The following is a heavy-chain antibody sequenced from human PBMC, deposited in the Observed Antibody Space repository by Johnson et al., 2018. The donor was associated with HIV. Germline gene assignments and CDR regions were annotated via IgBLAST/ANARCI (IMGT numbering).Heavy chain of an antibody. J-gene: IGHJ3*02. CDR2: ISGSGGST. CDR1: GFTFSSYA. Sequence: VQLVESGGGLVQPGGSLRLSCAASGFTFSSYAMSWVRQAPGKGLEWVSAISGSGGSTYYADSVKGRFTISRDNSKNTRYLQMNSLRAEDTAVYYCTTLSGSYYDSSGNYDIGAFDIWGQGTMVTVSS. CDR3: TTLSGSYYDSSGNYDIGAFDI. V-gene: IGHV3-23*04. D-gene: IGHD3-22*01.